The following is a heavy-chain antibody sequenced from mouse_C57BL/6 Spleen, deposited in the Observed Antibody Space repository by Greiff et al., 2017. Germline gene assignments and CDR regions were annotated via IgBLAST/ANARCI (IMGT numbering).Heavy chain of an antibody. CDR1: GYTFTSYD. CDR2: IYPRDGST. V-gene: IGHV1-85*01. D-gene: IGHD1-1*01. J-gene: IGHJ1*03. Sequence: VHLVESGPELVKPGASVKLSCKASGYTFTSYDINWVKQRPGQGLEWIGWIYPRDGSTKYNEKFKGKATLTVDTSSSTAYMELHSLTSEDSAVYFCARGDYYGSRGYFDVWGTGTTVTVSS. CDR3: ARGDYYGSRGYFDV.